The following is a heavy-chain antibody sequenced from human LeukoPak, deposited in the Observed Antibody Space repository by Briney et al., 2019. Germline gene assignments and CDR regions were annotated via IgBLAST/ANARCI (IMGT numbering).Heavy chain of an antibody. CDR2: IYPGDSDT. CDR3: AKYAVSRGGGYSNWFDA. J-gene: IGHJ5*02. V-gene: IGHV5-51*01. D-gene: IGHD3-22*01. CDR1: GYSFTSYW. Sequence: RGESLKISCKGSGYSFTSYWIGWVRQMPGKGLEWMGIIYPGDSDTRYSPSFQGQVTISADKSISTAYLQWSSLKASDTAMYYCAKYAVSRGGGYSNWFDAWGQGTLVTVSS.